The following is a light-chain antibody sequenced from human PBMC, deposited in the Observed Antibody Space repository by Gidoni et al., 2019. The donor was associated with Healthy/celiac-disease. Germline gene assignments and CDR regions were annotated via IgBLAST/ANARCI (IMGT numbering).Light chain of an antibody. Sequence: DIQMTQSPSTLSASVGERVTITCRASQSISSLLDWYQQKPGKAPKLLIYDASSLESGVPSRFSGRGSGTEFTLTIRSLQPDDFATYYCQQYNSYSGLTFGGGTKVEIK. CDR1: QSISSL. CDR2: DAS. V-gene: IGKV1-5*01. CDR3: QQYNSYSGLT. J-gene: IGKJ4*01.